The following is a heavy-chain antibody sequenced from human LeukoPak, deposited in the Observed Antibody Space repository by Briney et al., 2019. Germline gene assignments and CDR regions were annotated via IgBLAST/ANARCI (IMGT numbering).Heavy chain of an antibody. Sequence: GGSLRLSCAASGFTFSYYGMHWVRQAPGKGLEWVAFIRYDESKKFYGDSVKGRFTISRDNSKNTLYLQMNSLRTEDTAVYYCAKSHLPNTYSGTYYCDYWGQGTLVTVSS. CDR3: AKSHLPNTYSGTYYCDY. CDR1: GFTFSYYG. CDR2: IRYDESKK. J-gene: IGHJ4*02. V-gene: IGHV3-30*02. D-gene: IGHD1-26*01.